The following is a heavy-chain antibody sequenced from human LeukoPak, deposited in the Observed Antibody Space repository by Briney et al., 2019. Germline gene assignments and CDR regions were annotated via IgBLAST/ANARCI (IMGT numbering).Heavy chain of an antibody. CDR3: ARHRFIVGVKAYYFDY. CDR1: GFTFSSYS. CDR2: ISSSSSTI. J-gene: IGHJ4*02. Sequence: GGSLRLSCAASGFTFSSYSMNWVHQAPGKGLEWVSYISSSSSTIYYADSVKGRFTISRDNAKNSLYLQMNSLRAEDSAVYYCARHRFIVGVKAYYFDYWGQGTLVTVSS. D-gene: IGHD1-26*01. V-gene: IGHV3-48*01.